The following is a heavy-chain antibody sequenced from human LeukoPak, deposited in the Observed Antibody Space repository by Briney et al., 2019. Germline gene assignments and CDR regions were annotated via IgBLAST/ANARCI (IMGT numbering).Heavy chain of an antibody. CDR2: IYYSGST. J-gene: IGHJ4*02. Sequence: PSETLSLTCTVSGGSISSYYWSWIRQPPGKGLEWIGYIYYSGSTNYNPSLKSRVTISVDTSKNQFSLKLSSVTAADTAVYYCARDGYDSSGYSELYFDYWGQGTLVTVSS. CDR3: ARDGYDSSGYSELYFDY. CDR1: GGSISSYY. V-gene: IGHV4-59*01. D-gene: IGHD3-22*01.